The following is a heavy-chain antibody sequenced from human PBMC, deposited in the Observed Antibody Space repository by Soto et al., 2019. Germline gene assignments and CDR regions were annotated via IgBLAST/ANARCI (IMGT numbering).Heavy chain of an antibody. CDR2: IIPIFGTA. J-gene: IGHJ5*02. Sequence: SEKFSCQASGGTFSSYAISWVRQAPRQGLEWMGGIIPIFGTANYAQKFQGRVTITAVKSTSTDYMQLSSLRSEDTAEYYCLCAYSFLDWFDPWGQGTLVTVSS. V-gene: IGHV1-69*06. CDR1: GGTFSSYA. CDR3: LCAYSFLDWFDP. D-gene: IGHD5-18*01.